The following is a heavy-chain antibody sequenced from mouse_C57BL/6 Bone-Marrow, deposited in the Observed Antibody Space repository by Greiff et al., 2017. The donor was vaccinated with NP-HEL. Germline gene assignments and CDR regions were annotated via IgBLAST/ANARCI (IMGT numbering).Heavy chain of an antibody. Sequence: EVKLVESGGGLVKPGGSLKLSCAASGFTFSDYGMHWVRQAPEKGLEWVAYISSGSSTIYYADTVKGRFTISRDNAKNTLFLQMTSLRSEDTAMYYCARPGYYDYGTYCDYWGQGTTLTVSS. CDR3: ARPGYYDYGTYCDY. CDR2: ISSGSSTI. V-gene: IGHV5-17*01. J-gene: IGHJ2*01. D-gene: IGHD2-4*01. CDR1: GFTFSDYG.